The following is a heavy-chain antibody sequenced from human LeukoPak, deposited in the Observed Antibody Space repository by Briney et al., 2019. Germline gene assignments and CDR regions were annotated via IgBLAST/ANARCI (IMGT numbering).Heavy chain of an antibody. CDR2: IKRKTDGGTT. CDR3: TTGNWGPY. CDR1: GFIFSSNG. D-gene: IGHD7-27*01. Sequence: GGSLRLSCTASGFIFSSNGMNWVRQAPGKGLEWVGRIKRKTDGGTTDYAAPVKGRFTISRDDSKNTLYLQMNSLKTEDTAVYYCTTGNWGPYWGQGTLVTVSS. J-gene: IGHJ4*02. V-gene: IGHV3-15*07.